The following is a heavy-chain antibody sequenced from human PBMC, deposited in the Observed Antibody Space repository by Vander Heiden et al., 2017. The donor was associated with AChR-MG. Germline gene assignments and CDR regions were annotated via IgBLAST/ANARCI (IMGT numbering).Heavy chain of an antibody. Sequence: EVQLLASGGGLVQPGGSLRLPCAASGFTFSSYAMCRVRQAPGKGLEWVSAISGSGGSTYYADSVKGRFTISRDNSKNTLYLQMNSLRAEDTAVYYCAKGPYDYIWGSYYNYWGHVPLVTVSS. J-gene: IGHJ4*01. CDR3: AKGPYDYIWGSYYNY. V-gene: IGHV3-23*01. CDR2: ISGSGGST. CDR1: GFTFSSYA. D-gene: IGHD3-16*01.